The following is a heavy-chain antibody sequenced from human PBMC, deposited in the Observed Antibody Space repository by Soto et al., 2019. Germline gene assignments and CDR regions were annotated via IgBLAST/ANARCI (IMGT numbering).Heavy chain of an antibody. CDR2: IYYSGST. D-gene: IGHD2-15*01. CDR1: GTSVSTSDYY. J-gene: IGHJ4*02. V-gene: IGHV4-39*01. Sequence: SETLSLTCTVSGTSVSTSDYYWGWVRQPPGKGLDWIGNIYYSGSTFYNPSLRSRVTLSVDTSKNQFSLRLNSVTAADTAVYFCAGFVVPASRNSDFDYWGQGTLVTVSS. CDR3: AGFVVPASRNSDFDY.